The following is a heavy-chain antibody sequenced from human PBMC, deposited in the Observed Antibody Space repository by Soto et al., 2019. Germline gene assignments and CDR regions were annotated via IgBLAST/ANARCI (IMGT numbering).Heavy chain of an antibody. V-gene: IGHV1-18*01. CDR1: GYTFTSYF. Sequence: GASVKVSCKASGYTFTSYFMHWVRQAPGQGLEWMGWVSAYNGNTHYEQKLQGRVTLTTDTSTSTAYMELRSLRSDDSAVYFCARGGQWDFLSDYWGQGTLVTVSS. CDR3: ARGGQWDFLSDY. J-gene: IGHJ4*02. CDR2: VSAYNGNT. D-gene: IGHD1-26*01.